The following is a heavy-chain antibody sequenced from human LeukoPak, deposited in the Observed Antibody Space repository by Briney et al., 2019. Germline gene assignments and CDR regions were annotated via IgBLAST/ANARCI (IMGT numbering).Heavy chain of an antibody. V-gene: IGHV3-30*04. CDR1: GFTFSSYA. CDR3: ARGDSSSWYYASYYYHYGMDV. D-gene: IGHD6-13*01. CDR2: ISYDGSNK. J-gene: IGHJ6*02. Sequence: GGSLRLSCAASGFTFSSYAMHWVRQAPGKGLEWVAVISYDGSNKYYADSVKGRFTISRDNSKNTLYLQMNSLRAEDTAVYYCARGDSSSWYYASYYYHYGMDVWGQGTTVTVSS.